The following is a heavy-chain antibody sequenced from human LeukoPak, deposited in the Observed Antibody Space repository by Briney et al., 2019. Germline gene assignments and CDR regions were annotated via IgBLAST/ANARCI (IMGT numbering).Heavy chain of an antibody. CDR2: ISSDGSTI. V-gene: IGHV3-11*01. CDR1: GFIFSDYY. CDR3: ARLNMIPYYYGMDV. J-gene: IGHJ6*02. D-gene: IGHD3-22*01. Sequence: GGSLSLSCSASGFIFSDYYMNWFRQAPGKGLEWVAYISSDGSTIYYADSVKGRFTISRDSAKNSLYLQMNSLRAEDTAIYYCARLNMIPYYYGMDVWGQGTTVTVSS.